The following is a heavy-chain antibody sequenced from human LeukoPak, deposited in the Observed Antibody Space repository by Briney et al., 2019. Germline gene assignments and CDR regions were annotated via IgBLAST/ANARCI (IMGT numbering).Heavy chain of an antibody. CDR3: ARASRDGFNQNFDY. J-gene: IGHJ4*02. D-gene: IGHD5-24*01. Sequence: PGESLKISCKAYGYSFFSNYWIAWAREMPGKGLEWMGLLYPGDSDSRYSPSFQGQVTISADRSISTAYLHWSSLKVSDTAMYYCARASRDGFNQNFDYWGQGTLVTVSS. V-gene: IGHV5-51*01. CDR2: LYPGDSDS. CDR1: GYSFFSNYW.